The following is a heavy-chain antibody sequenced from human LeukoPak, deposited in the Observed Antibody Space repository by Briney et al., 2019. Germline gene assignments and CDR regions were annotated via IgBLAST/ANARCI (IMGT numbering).Heavy chain of an antibody. D-gene: IGHD5-24*01. J-gene: IGHJ4*02. CDR2: ISSTSSAI. V-gene: IGHV3-48*04. Sequence: GGSLRLSCAASGFTFSSYSMNWVRQAPGKGLEWLSYISSTSSAIYSADSVKGRFTISRDNAKNSLYLQMYSLRAKDTAVYYCTRDRDGYNHYFDYWGQGTLVTVSS. CDR1: GFTFSSYS. CDR3: TRDRDGYNHYFDY.